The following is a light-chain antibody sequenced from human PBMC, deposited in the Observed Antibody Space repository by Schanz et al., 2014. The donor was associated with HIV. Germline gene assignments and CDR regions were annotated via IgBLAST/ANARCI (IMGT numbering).Light chain of an antibody. J-gene: IGLJ2*01. Sequence: QSALTQPATVSGSPGQSITVSCTGTNSDIGGHDYVSWYQQHPDKAPKLMIYDVSDRPSGVSNRFSGSKSGNTASLTISGLQAGDEADYYCSSYAGSNNLVFGGGTKLTVL. CDR3: SSYAGSNNLV. CDR1: NSDIGGHDY. V-gene: IGLV2-14*03. CDR2: DVS.